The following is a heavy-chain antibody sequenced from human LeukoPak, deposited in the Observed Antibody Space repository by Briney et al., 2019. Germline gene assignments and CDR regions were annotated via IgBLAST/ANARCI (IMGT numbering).Heavy chain of an antibody. Sequence: GGSLRLSCAASGFTVSSNYMSWVRQAPGKGLEWVSVIYSGGSTYYADSVKGRFTISRDNSKNTLYLQMNSLRAEDTAVYYCATWGGSIRSYCFDYWGQGTLVTVSS. D-gene: IGHD3-16*01. CDR2: IYSGGST. CDR1: GFTVSSNY. J-gene: IGHJ4*02. V-gene: IGHV3-66*01. CDR3: ATWGGSIRSYCFDY.